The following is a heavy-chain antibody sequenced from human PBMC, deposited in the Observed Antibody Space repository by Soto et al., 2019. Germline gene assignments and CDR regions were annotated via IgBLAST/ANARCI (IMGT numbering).Heavy chain of an antibody. CDR1: GFTFSSYG. V-gene: IGHV3-30*18. D-gene: IGHD2-2*01. CDR2: ISYDGSNK. J-gene: IGHJ4*02. CDR3: AKDTRITRFDY. Sequence: GGSLRLSCAASGFTFSSYGMHWVRQAPGKGLEWVAVISYDGSNKYYADSVKGRFTISRDNSKNTLYLQMNSLRAEDTAVYYCAKDTRITRFDYWGQGTLVTSPQ.